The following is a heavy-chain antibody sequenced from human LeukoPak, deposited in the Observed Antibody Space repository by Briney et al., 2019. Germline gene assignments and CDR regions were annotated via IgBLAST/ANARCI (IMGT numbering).Heavy chain of an antibody. D-gene: IGHD3-10*01. V-gene: IGHV3-23*01. CDR1: GFTFSSYA. CDR3: AKLGEWDGSGSHGYFDY. CDR2: ISGSSSST. Sequence: GGSLRLSCAASGFTFSSYAMSWVRQAPGKGQEWVSAISGSSSSTYYADSVKGRFTISRDNSKNTLYLQMNSLRAEDTAVYYCAKLGEWDGSGSHGYFDYWGQGTLVTVSS. J-gene: IGHJ4*02.